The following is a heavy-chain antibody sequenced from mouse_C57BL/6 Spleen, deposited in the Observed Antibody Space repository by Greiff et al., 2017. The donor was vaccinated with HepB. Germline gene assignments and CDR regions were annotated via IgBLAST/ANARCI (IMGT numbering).Heavy chain of an antibody. D-gene: IGHD3-2*02. J-gene: IGHJ2*01. CDR3: ARWGDSSGPLDY. Sequence: VQLQQPGAELVRPGSSVKLSCKASGYTFTSYWMHWVKQRPIQGLEWIGNIDPSDSETHYNQKFKDKATLTVDKSSSTAYMQLSSLTSEDSAVYYCARWGDSSGPLDYWGQGTTLTVSS. V-gene: IGHV1-52*01. CDR1: GYTFTSYW. CDR2: IDPSDSET.